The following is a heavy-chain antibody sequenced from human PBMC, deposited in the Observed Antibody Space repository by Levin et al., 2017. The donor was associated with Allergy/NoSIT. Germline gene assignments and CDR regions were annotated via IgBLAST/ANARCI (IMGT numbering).Heavy chain of an antibody. Sequence: GESLKISCAASGFTFSDYYMSWIRQAPGKGLEWVSYISSSGSTIYYADSVKGRFTISRDNAKNSLYLQMNSLRAEDTAVYYSARGRWAIRDGAPIDIWGQGTMVTVSS. J-gene: IGHJ3*02. CDR1: GFTFSDYY. CDR2: ISSSGSTI. CDR3: ARGRWAIRDGAPIDI. D-gene: IGHD5-24*01. V-gene: IGHV3-11*01.